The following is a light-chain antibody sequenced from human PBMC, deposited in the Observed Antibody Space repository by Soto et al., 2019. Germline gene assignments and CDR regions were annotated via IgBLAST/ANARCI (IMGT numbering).Light chain of an antibody. CDR2: GAS. CDR1: QSVSSSY. J-gene: IGKJ1*01. Sequence: IVLTQSPGTLSVSPGERATLSCRASQSVSSSYLAWYQQKPGQAPRLLIYGASSRATGTPDRFSGSGSGTDFTLTISRLEAEDFEVYYCQQYGSSSWTFGQGTKVDIK. CDR3: QQYGSSSWT. V-gene: IGKV3-20*01.